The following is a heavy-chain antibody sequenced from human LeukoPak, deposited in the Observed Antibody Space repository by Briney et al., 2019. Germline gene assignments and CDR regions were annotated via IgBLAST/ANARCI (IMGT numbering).Heavy chain of an antibody. CDR1: GGTFSSYA. CDR3: ARSGYDGGGFDY. Sequence: SVKVSCKASGGTFSSYAISWVRQAPGQGLEWMGGIIPIFGTANYAQKFQGRVTITTDESTSTAYMELSSLRSEDTVVYYCARSGYDGGGFDYWGQGTLVTVSS. V-gene: IGHV1-69*05. D-gene: IGHD5-12*01. J-gene: IGHJ4*02. CDR2: IIPIFGTA.